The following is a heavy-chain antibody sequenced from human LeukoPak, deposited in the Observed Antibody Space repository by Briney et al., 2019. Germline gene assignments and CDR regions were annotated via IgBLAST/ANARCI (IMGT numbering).Heavy chain of an antibody. CDR3: ASQWLLPHDWYFDL. CDR2: IYYSGST. D-gene: IGHD3-22*01. V-gene: IGHV4-39*07. Sequence: PSETLSLTCTVSGGSISSSSYYWGWIRQPPWKGLEWIGSIYYSGSTYYNPSLKSRVTISVDTSKNQFSLKLSSVTAADTAVYYCASQWLLPHDWYFDLWGRGTLVTVSS. J-gene: IGHJ2*01. CDR1: GGSISSSSYY.